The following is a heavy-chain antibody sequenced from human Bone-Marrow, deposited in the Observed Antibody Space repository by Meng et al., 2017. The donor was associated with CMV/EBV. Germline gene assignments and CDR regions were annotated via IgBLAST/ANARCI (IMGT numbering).Heavy chain of an antibody. CDR2: IIPIFGTA. CDR3: AINGAIYYGDPNFDY. V-gene: IGHV1-69*05. Sequence: SVKVSCKASGGTFSSYAISWVRQAPGQGLEWMGGIIPIFGTANYAQKFQGRVTMTRNTSISTAYMELSSLRSEDTAVYYCAINGAIYYGDPNFDYWGQGTLVTVSS. J-gene: IGHJ4*02. CDR1: GGTFSSYA. D-gene: IGHD4-17*01.